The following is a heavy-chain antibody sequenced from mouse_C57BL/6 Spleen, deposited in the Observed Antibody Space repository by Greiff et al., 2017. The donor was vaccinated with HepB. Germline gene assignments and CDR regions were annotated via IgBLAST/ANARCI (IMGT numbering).Heavy chain of an antibody. J-gene: IGHJ3*01. Sequence: QVQLQQSGAELMKPGASVKLSCKATGYTFTGYWIEWVKQRPGHGLEWIGEILPGNGSTNYNEKFKGKATFTADTSSNTAYMQLSSLTTEDSSIYYCANSPYYFVFAYWGQGTLVTVSA. CDR2: ILPGNGST. V-gene: IGHV1-9*01. CDR1: GYTFTGYW. D-gene: IGHD1-1*01. CDR3: ANSPYYFVFAY.